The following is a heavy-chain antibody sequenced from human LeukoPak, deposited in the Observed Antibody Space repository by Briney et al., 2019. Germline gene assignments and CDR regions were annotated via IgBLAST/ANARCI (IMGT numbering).Heavy chain of an antibody. CDR2: IYYSGST. CDR3: ARTTEGGYTYGYFYYYYMDV. Sequence: SETLSLTCTVSGGSIRNYYWSWIRQPPGKGLEWIGYIYYSGSTNYNPSLKSRVTISVDTSKNQFSLKLTSVTAADTAVYYCARTTEGGYTYGYFYYYYMDVWSKGTTVIVSS. D-gene: IGHD5-18*01. V-gene: IGHV4-59*01. CDR1: GGSIRNYY. J-gene: IGHJ6*03.